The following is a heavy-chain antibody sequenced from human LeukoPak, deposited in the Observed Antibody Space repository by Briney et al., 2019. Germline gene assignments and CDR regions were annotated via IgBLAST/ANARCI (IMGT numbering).Heavy chain of an antibody. D-gene: IGHD6-19*01. Sequence: GASVKVSCKASGYTFTSYYMHWVRQAPGQGLEWMGIINPRGGSTSYAQKFQGRVTMTRDTSTSTVYMELSSLRAEDTAVYYCARDYPAGIAVAGTPYWFDPWGQGTLVTVSS. CDR1: GYTFTSYY. V-gene: IGHV1-46*01. CDR3: ARDYPAGIAVAGTPYWFDP. J-gene: IGHJ5*02. CDR2: INPRGGST.